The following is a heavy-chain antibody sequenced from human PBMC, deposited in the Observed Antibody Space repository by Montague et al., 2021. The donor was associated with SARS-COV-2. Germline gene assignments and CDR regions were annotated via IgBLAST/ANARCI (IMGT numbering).Heavy chain of an antibody. CDR3: AARGFGESNGDLFDY. J-gene: IGHJ4*02. D-gene: IGHD3-10*01. CDR1: GFTFTSSA. Sequence: SVKVSCKASGFTFTSSAMQWVRQARGQRLEWIGWIVVGSGNTNYAQKFQERVTITRDMSTSTAYMELSSLRSGDTAVYYCAARGFGESNGDLFDYWGQGTLVTVSS. V-gene: IGHV1-58*02. CDR2: IVVGSGNT.